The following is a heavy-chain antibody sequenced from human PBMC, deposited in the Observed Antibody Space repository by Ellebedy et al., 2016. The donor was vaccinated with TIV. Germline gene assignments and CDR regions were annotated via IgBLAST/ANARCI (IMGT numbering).Heavy chain of an antibody. J-gene: IGHJ4*02. D-gene: IGHD6-19*01. V-gene: IGHV1-69*13. Sequence: SVKVSCXASGGTFSSYAISWVRQAPGQGLEWMGGIIPIFGTANYAQKFQGRVTITADESTSTAYMELSSLRSEDTAVYYCGIDRYGSGYNFDYWGQGTLVTVSS. CDR1: GGTFSSYA. CDR2: IIPIFGTA. CDR3: GIDRYGSGYNFDY.